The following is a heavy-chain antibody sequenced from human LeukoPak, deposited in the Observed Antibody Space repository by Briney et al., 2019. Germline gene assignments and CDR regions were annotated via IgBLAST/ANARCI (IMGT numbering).Heavy chain of an antibody. Sequence: ASVKVSCKASVYTFTNYGINWVRQAPGQGLEWMGWISAYNGNTNYAQKLQGRVTMTTDTSTSTAYMELRSLRSDDTAVYYCARGPLAYSGISGGDYWGQGTLVTVSS. CDR3: ARGPLAYSGISGGDY. CDR1: VYTFTNYG. D-gene: IGHD1-26*01. V-gene: IGHV1-18*01. J-gene: IGHJ4*02. CDR2: ISAYNGNT.